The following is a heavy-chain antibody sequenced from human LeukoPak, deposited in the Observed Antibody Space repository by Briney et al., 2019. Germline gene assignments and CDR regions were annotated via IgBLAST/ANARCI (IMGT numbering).Heavy chain of an antibody. CDR3: ARGNSGSYSQDWFDP. V-gene: IGHV3-48*02. Sequence: GGSLRLSCVVSGFTFSSYAMSWVRQAPGKGLEWVSYISSSGSTIYYADSVKGRFTISRDNAKNSLYLQMNSLRDDDMALYYCARGNSGSYSQDWFDPWGQGTLVTVSS. CDR1: GFTFSSYA. CDR2: ISSSGSTI. D-gene: IGHD1-26*01. J-gene: IGHJ5*02.